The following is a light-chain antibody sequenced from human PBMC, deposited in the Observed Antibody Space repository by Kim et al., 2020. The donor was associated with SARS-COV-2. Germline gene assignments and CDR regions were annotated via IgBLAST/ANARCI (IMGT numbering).Light chain of an antibody. CDR1: SSDVGGYNY. Sequence: GQSVTISCTGTSSDVGGYNYVSWYQQHPGKAPKLMIYEVNKRPSGVPDRFSASKSGNTASLTVSGLQAEDEADYYCSSYAGANILIFGGGTQLTVL. CDR3: SSYAGANILI. J-gene: IGLJ2*01. V-gene: IGLV2-8*01. CDR2: EVN.